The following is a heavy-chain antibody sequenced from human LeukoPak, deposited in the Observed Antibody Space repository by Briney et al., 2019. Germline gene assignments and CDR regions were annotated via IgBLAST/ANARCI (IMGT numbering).Heavy chain of an antibody. CDR3: ARGSRTAMVMVPHDY. D-gene: IGHD5-18*01. J-gene: IGHJ4*02. Sequence: GASVKVSCKASGYTFTSHAMHWVRQAPGQRLEWMGWINAGNGNTKYSQKFQGRVTITRDTSASTAYMELSSLRSEDTAVYYCARGSRTAMVMVPHDYWGQGTLVTVSS. CDR2: INAGNGNT. V-gene: IGHV1-3*01. CDR1: GYTFTSHA.